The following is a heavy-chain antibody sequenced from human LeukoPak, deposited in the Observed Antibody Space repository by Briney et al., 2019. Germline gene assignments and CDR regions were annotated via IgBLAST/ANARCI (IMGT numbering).Heavy chain of an antibody. CDR3: AREGSTDP. CDR2: IIPIFGTA. J-gene: IGHJ5*02. CDR1: GGTFSSYA. Sequence: GASVTVSCTASGGTFSSYAISWVRQAPGQGLEWMGGIIPIFGTANYAQKLQGRVTITADESTSTAYLELSSLRSEDTAVYYCAREGSTDPWGQGTLVTVSS. V-gene: IGHV1-69*01. D-gene: IGHD2/OR15-2a*01.